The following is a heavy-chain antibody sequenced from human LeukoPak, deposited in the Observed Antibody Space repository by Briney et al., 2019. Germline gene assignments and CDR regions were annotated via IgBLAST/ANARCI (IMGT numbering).Heavy chain of an antibody. D-gene: IGHD5-18*01. V-gene: IGHV3-23*01. CDR1: GFTFSSYA. Sequence: GGSLRLSCAASGFTFSSYAMSWVRQAPGKGLEWVSAISYNGGGAFYADSVKGRFTISRDNSKNTLYLQMNSLRVEDTAVYYCAKIGLDTDNMDVWGKGTTVTISS. J-gene: IGHJ6*03. CDR3: AKIGLDTDNMDV. CDR2: ISYNGGGA.